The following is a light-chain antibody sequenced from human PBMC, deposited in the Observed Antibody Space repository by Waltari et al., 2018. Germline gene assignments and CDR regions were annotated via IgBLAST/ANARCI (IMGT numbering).Light chain of an antibody. Sequence: EIVLTQSPATLSLSPGERATLSCRASQSVSSSLAWYQQKPGQAPRLLIYGASSRATGIPDRFSGSGSWTDFTLTISSLEPEDFAVYYCQQYSNWPLTFGGGTKVEIK. V-gene: IGKV3-15*01. J-gene: IGKJ4*01. CDR2: GAS. CDR1: QSVSSS. CDR3: QQYSNWPLT.